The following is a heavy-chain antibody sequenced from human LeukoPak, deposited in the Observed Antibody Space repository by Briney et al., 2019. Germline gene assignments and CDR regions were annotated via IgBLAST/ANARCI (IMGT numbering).Heavy chain of an antibody. Sequence: GGSLRLSCAASGFTFSSYSMNWVRQAPGKGLEWVSYISSSSSTIYYADSVKGRFTISRDNAKNSLYLQMNSLRAEDTAVYYCASWATGGKNYYYYMDVWGKGTTVTVSS. D-gene: IGHD3-10*01. J-gene: IGHJ6*03. CDR1: GFTFSSYS. CDR3: ASWATGGKNYYYYMDV. CDR2: ISSSSSTI. V-gene: IGHV3-48*01.